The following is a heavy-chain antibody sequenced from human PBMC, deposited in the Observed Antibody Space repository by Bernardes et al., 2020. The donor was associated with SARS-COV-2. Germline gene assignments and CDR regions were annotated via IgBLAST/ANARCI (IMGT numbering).Heavy chain of an antibody. Sequence: GGSLRLSCAASGFTFSIFAMSWVRQAPGKGLEWVSVITDSGGSTNYADSVKGRFTISRDNSKNTLYLQMNSLRDEDTAVYCCANWNHIDYWGQGTLVTVSS. CDR2: ITDSGGST. D-gene: IGHD1-1*01. CDR1: GFTFSIFA. CDR3: ANWNHIDY. V-gene: IGHV3-23*01. J-gene: IGHJ4*02.